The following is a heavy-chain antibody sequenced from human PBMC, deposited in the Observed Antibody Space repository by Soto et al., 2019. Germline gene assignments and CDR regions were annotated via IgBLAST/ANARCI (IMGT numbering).Heavy chain of an antibody. CDR2: ISDDGSNK. Sequence: QVQLVESGGGVVQPGRSLRLSCAASGFTFSTYGMHWVRQAPGKGLEWVSVISDDGSNKYYADSVKGRFTISRDNSMNTRYLQMNSLRAEDTAVYYCAKDLYYDSRGYYHDYWGQGTLVTVSS. D-gene: IGHD3-22*01. CDR1: GFTFSTYG. J-gene: IGHJ4*02. V-gene: IGHV3-30*18. CDR3: AKDLYYDSRGYYHDY.